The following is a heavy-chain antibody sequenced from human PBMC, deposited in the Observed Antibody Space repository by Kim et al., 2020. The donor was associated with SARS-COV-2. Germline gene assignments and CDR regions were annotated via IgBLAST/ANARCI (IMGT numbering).Heavy chain of an antibody. Sequence: DSVRGRFTISRDNAKNSLYLQMTSLRSEDTALYYCARDRETSGGFWGYDAFDIWGQGTMVTVSS. J-gene: IGHJ3*02. V-gene: IGHV3-11*06. D-gene: IGHD1-26*01. CDR3: ARDRETSGGFWGYDAFDI.